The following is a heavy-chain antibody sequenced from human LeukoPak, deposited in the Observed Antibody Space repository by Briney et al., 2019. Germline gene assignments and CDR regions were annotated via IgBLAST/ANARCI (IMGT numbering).Heavy chain of an antibody. V-gene: IGHV4-39*07. CDR3: ARASSGWYHYFDY. CDR2: IYYSGST. J-gene: IGHJ4*02. Sequence: SETLSLTCTVSGGSISSSSYYWGWIRQPPGKGLEWIGSIYYSGSTYYNPSLKSRVTISVDTSKNQFSLKLSSVTAADTAVYYCARASSGWYHYFDYWGQGTLVTVSS. D-gene: IGHD6-19*01. CDR1: GGSISSSSYY.